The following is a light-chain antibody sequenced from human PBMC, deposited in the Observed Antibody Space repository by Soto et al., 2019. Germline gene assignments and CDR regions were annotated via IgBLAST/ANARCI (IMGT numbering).Light chain of an antibody. CDR3: QQYYDSPRT. CDR2: WAS. Sequence: DFVMTQSPDSLAVSLGERATINCKSSQSVFYDSNEKNYLGWYQQKSGQPPRLLIYWASTRESGIPDRFSGSGSGTDFTLTIDSLQAEDVSVYYCQQYYDSPRTFGQGTKVEVK. J-gene: IGKJ1*01. CDR1: QSVFYDSNEKNY. V-gene: IGKV4-1*01.